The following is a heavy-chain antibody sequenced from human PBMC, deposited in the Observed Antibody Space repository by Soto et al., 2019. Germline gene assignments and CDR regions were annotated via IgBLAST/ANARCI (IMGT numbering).Heavy chain of an antibody. Sequence: ASVKVSCKASGYTFTSYGISWVRQAPGQGLEWMGWISAYNGNTNYAQKLQGGVTMTTDTSTSTAYMELRSLRSDDTAVYYCAICPVWGSVSYPYYYYMDVWGKGTTVTVSS. V-gene: IGHV1-18*01. D-gene: IGHD3-10*01. CDR1: GYTFTSYG. J-gene: IGHJ6*03. CDR3: AICPVWGSVSYPYYYYMDV. CDR2: ISAYNGNT.